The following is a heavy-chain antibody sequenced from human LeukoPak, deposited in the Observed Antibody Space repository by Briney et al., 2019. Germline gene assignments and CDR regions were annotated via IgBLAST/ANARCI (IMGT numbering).Heavy chain of an antibody. D-gene: IGHD4-17*01. V-gene: IGHV4-59*01. J-gene: IGHJ4*02. CDR3: ARGTTVTREFDY. CDR2: IYYSGST. Sequence: SETLSLTCTVSGGSISSYYWSWIRQPPGKGLEWIGYIYYSGSTNYNPSLKSRVTISVDTSKKQFSLKLSSVTAADTAVYYCARGTTVTREFDYWGQGTQVTVSS. CDR1: GGSISSYY.